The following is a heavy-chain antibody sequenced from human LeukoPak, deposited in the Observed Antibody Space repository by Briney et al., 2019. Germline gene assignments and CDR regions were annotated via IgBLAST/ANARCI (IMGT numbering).Heavy chain of an antibody. CDR3: ARADDIAVGLVNWFDP. CDR2: IYYSGST. Sequence: SETLSLTCTVSGGSISSSSYYWGWIRQPPGKGLEWIGSIYYSGSTYYNPSLKSRVTISVDTSKNQFSLKLSSVTAADTAVYYCARADDIAVGLVNWFDPWGQGTLVTVSS. V-gene: IGHV4-39*07. CDR1: GGSISSSSYY. D-gene: IGHD6-19*01. J-gene: IGHJ5*02.